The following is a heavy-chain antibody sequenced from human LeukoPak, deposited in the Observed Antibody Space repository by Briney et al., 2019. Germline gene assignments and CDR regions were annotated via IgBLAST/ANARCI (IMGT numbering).Heavy chain of an antibody. D-gene: IGHD1-26*01. Sequence: GRSLRLSCAASGFTFSSYGMHWVRQAPGRGLEWVAVIWYDGSNEYCADSVKGRFTISRDNSKNTLYLQMNSLRAEDTAVYYCARDHEWGRAYFDYWGQGTLVTVSS. V-gene: IGHV3-33*01. J-gene: IGHJ4*02. CDR2: IWYDGSNE. CDR3: ARDHEWGRAYFDY. CDR1: GFTFSSYG.